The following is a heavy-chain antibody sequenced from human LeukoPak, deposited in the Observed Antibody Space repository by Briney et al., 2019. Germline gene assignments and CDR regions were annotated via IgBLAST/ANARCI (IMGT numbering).Heavy chain of an antibody. CDR1: GFTFSSYG. J-gene: IGHJ4*02. CDR3: AKDPHFGDGY. Sequence: GGSLRLSCAASGFTFSSYGMSWVRQAPGKGLEWVSAISGSGGSTYYADSVKGRFTISRDNSKNTLHLQMNSLRDEDTAVYYCAKDPHFGDGYWGQGTLVTVCS. D-gene: IGHD3-16*01. V-gene: IGHV3-23*01. CDR2: ISGSGGST.